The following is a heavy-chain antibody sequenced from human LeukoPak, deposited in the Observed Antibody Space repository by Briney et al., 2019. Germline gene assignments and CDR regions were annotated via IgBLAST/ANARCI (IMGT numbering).Heavy chain of an antibody. Sequence: GGSLRLSCAASGFTFSGYWMHWVRQAPGKGLEWVAVIWYDGSNEYYADSVKGRFTISRDNSKNTLYLQMNSLRPEDTAVYYCARALPDYYDGSGYYDYWGQGTLVTVSS. J-gene: IGHJ4*02. V-gene: IGHV3-33*08. D-gene: IGHD3-22*01. CDR3: ARALPDYYDGSGYYDY. CDR2: IWYDGSNE. CDR1: GFTFSGYW.